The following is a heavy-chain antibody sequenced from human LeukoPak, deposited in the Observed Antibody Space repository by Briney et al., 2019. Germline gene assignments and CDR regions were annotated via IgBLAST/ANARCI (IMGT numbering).Heavy chain of an antibody. V-gene: IGHV1-8*03. D-gene: IGHD2-8*01. Sequence: GASVKVSCKASGYTFTSYDINWVRQATGQGLEWMGWMNPNSGNTGYAQKFQGRVTITRNTSISTAYMELRSLRSDDTAVYYCARGIGVPDYYYYMDVWGKGTTVTVSS. J-gene: IGHJ6*03. CDR2: MNPNSGNT. CDR1: GYTFTSYD. CDR3: ARGIGVPDYYYYMDV.